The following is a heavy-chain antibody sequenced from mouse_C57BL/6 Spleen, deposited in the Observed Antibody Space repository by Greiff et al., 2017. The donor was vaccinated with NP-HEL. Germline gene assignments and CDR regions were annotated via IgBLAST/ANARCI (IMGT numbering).Heavy chain of an antibody. CDR1: GYTFTDYE. V-gene: IGHV1-15*01. D-gene: IGHD1-1*01. J-gene: IGHJ3*01. CDR2: IDPETGGT. CDR3: TRGGSRRWFAY. Sequence: QVQLQQSGAELVRPGASVTLSCKASGYTFTDYEMHWVKQTPVHGLEWIGAIDPETGGTAYNQKFKGKAILTADKSSSTAYMELRSLTSEASAVYYCTRGGSRRWFAYWGQGTLVTVSA.